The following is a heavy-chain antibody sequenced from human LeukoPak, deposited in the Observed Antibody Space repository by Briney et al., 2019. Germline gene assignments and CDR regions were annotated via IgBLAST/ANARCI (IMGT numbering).Heavy chain of an antibody. J-gene: IGHJ4*02. CDR1: GFTFSSYA. V-gene: IGHV3-23*01. Sequence: GGSLRLSCAASGFTFSSYAMSWVRQAPGKGLEWVSAISGSGSSTYHADSVKGRFTMSRDNSRNMLYLQMNSLRDEDTAKYYCAKTVSGSYSYQGGDYWGQGTLVTVSS. CDR2: ISGSGSST. CDR3: AKTVSGSYSYQGGDY. D-gene: IGHD3-16*02.